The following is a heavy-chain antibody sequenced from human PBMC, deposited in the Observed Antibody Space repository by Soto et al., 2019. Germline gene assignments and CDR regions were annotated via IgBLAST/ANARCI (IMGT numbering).Heavy chain of an antibody. CDR3: ARVGAGQHHRIAVAGRRGVNFDY. CDR1: GGSFSGYY. D-gene: IGHD6-19*01. CDR2: INHSGST. V-gene: IGHV4-34*01. J-gene: IGHJ4*02. Sequence: SETLSLTCAVYGGSFSGYYWSWIRQPPGKGLEWIGEINHSGSTNYNPSLKSRVTISVDTSKNQFSLKLSSVTAADTAVYYCARVGAGQHHRIAVAGRRGVNFDYWGQVPLGTVSS.